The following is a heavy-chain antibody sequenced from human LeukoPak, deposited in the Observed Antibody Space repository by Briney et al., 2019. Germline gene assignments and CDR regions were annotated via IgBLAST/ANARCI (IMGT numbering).Heavy chain of an antibody. CDR3: AKRNLGIGRGAFDI. CDR1: TLTFSTYA. V-gene: IGHV3-23*01. J-gene: IGHJ3*02. D-gene: IGHD7-27*01. CDR2: ISGSGGST. Sequence: GGSLRLSCAASTLTFSTYAMSWVRQAPGKGLEWVSAISGSGGSTYYTDSVKGRFTISRDNSKSTLYLQMSSLRAEDTALYYCAKRNLGIGRGAFDIWGQGTMVTVSS.